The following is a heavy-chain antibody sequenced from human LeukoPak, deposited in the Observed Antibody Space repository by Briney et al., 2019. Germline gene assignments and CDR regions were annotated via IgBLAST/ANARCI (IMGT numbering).Heavy chain of an antibody. J-gene: IGHJ4*02. Sequence: GGSRRLSCAASGFTFSIYWMSWVRQAPGKGLEWVANIKQDGSEKYYVDSVKGRFTISRDNAKNSLYLQMNSLRAEDTAVYYCARAFYYDILTGYWDYFDYWGQGTLVTVSS. CDR2: IKQDGSEK. V-gene: IGHV3-7*03. CDR1: GFTFSIYW. D-gene: IGHD3-9*01. CDR3: ARAFYYDILTGYWDYFDY.